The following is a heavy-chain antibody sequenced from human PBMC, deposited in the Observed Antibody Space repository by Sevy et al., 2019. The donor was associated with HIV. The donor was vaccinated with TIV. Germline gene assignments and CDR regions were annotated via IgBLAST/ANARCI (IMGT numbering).Heavy chain of an antibody. D-gene: IGHD6-13*01. CDR2: IYHSGST. CDR1: GYSISSGYY. J-gene: IGHJ4*02. CDR3: ARGGREPAARGIVGKRGQQLKPFDY. Sequence: SETLSLTCAVSGYSISSGYYWGWIRQPPGKGLEWIGSIYHSGSTYYNPSLKSRVTISVDTSKNQFSLKLSSVTAADTAVYYCARGGREPAARGIVGKRGQQLKPFDYWGQGTLVTVSS. V-gene: IGHV4-38-2*01.